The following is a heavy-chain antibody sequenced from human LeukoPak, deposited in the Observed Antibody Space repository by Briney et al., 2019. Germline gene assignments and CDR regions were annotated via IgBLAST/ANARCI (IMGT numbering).Heavy chain of an antibody. CDR3: AKVNKKMADRDY. CDR1: GFTFSSYA. D-gene: IGHD5-24*01. V-gene: IGHV3-23*01. CDR2: ISGSGGST. Sequence: PGASLRLSCAASGFTFSSYAMSWVRQAPGKGLEWVSAISGSGGSTYYADSVKGRFTISRDNSKNTLYLQMNSLRAEDTAVYYFAKVNKKMADRDYWGQGTLDTVSS. J-gene: IGHJ4*02.